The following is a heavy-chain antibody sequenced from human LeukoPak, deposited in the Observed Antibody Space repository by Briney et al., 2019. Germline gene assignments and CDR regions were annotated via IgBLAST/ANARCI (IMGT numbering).Heavy chain of an antibody. CDR1: GYTFTGYY. CDR2: INPNSGVT. D-gene: IGHD3-22*01. V-gene: IGHV1-2*02. J-gene: IGHJ4*02. CDR3: ARVSQEYYYDSSGPFGY. Sequence: GASVTVSCTASGYTFTGYYMHWVRQAPGQGLEWMGWINPNSGVTNSAQKFQGRVTMTRDTSISTAYMELSRLRSDDTAVYYCARVSQEYYYDSSGPFGYWGQGTLVTVSS.